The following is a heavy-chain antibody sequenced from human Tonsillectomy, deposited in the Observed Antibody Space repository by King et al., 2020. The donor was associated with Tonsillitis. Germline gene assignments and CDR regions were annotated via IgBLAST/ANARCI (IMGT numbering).Heavy chain of an antibody. CDR2: INHSGST. Sequence: VQLQQWGAGLLKPSETLSLTCAVYGWSFSGYYWSWIRQPPGKGLEWMGEINHSGSTNYNPSLKGRVTISVDTSKNQFSLKLSSVYAADTAVYSCAARNDNSIDYWGQGTLVTVSS. CDR3: AARNDNSIDY. J-gene: IGHJ4*02. D-gene: IGHD4-23*01. V-gene: IGHV4-34*01. CDR1: GWSFSGYY.